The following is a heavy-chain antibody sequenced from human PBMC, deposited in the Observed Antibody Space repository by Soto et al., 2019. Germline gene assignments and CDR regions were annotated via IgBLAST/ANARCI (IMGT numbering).Heavy chain of an antibody. CDR2: IYHSGST. Sequence: QVQLQESGPGLVKPSGTLSLTCAVSGGSISSSNWWSWVRQPPGKGLEWIGEIYHSGSTNYNPSLKSXVTXSXXKSKNQFSLKLSSVTAADTAVYYCASGSGVLPFDYWGQGTLVTVSS. CDR1: GGSISSSNW. J-gene: IGHJ4*02. D-gene: IGHD3-10*01. CDR3: ASGSGVLPFDY. V-gene: IGHV4-4*02.